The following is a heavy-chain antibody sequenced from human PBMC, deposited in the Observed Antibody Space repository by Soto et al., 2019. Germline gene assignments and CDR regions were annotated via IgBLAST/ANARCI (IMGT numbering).Heavy chain of an antibody. D-gene: IGHD3-10*01. V-gene: IGHV4-31*03. CDR3: ASASAWGVLRGY. CDR2: IYFSGNT. Sequence: SETLSLTCTVPGASINSGGYYWSWIRQLPGKGLEWIGYIYFSGNTYYNPSLESRLTISLDTSQNQFSLKLSSVTAADTAVYYCASASAWGVLRGYWGKGTMVDVSS. CDR1: GASINSGGYY. J-gene: IGHJ4*01.